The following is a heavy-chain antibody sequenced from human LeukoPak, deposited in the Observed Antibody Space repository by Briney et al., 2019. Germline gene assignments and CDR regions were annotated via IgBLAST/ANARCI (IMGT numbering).Heavy chain of an antibody. CDR2: INPSGGST. J-gene: IGHJ6*03. CDR3: ARPRRRDIAAAGTFSIMDV. CDR1: GYTFTSYY. Sequence: GASVKVSCKASGYTFTSYYMHWVRQAPGQGLEWMGIINPSGGSTSYAQKFQGRVTMTRDMSTSTVYMELSSLRSEDTAVYYCARPRRRDIAAAGTFSIMDVWGKGTTVTISS. V-gene: IGHV1-46*01. D-gene: IGHD6-13*01.